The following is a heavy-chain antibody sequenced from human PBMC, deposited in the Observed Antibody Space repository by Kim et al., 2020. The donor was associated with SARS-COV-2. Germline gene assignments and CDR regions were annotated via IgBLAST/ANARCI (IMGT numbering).Heavy chain of an antibody. D-gene: IGHD3-16*02. Sequence: SNKYYADSVKGRFTISRDNSKNTLYLQMNSLRAEDTAVYYCASLHSALDYWGQGTPVTVSS. J-gene: IGHJ4*02. CDR2: SNK. CDR3: ASLHSALDY. V-gene: IGHV3-33*01.